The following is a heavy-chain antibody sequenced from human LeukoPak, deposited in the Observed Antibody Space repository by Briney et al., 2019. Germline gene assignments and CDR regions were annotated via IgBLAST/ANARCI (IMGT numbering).Heavy chain of an antibody. D-gene: IGHD3-10*01. V-gene: IGHV4-4*07. CDR3: ARDQYYYGSGSLYTDV. J-gene: IGHJ6*03. CDR2: IHTSGST. Sequence: SETLSLTCTVSGVSISSYYWSWIRQPAGKGLEWIGRIHTSGSTNYNPSLKSRVTMSVDTSKNQFSLKLSSVTAADTAVYYCARDQYYYGSGSLYTDVWGKGTTVTISS. CDR1: GVSISSYY.